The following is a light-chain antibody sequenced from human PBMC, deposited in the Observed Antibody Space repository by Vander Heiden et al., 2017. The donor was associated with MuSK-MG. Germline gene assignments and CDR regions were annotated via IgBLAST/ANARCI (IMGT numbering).Light chain of an antibody. CDR1: SGHSSYA. CDR3: QTGGTGIRV. J-gene: IGLJ2*01. Sequence: QLVLPPSPSASASLGASVKLTCTLSSGHSSYAIAWHQQQPEKGPRYLMKLNSDGSHSKGDGVPDRFSGSSSGAERYLTISSLQSEDEADYYCQTGGTGIRVFGGGTKLTVL. CDR2: LNSDGSH. V-gene: IGLV4-69*01.